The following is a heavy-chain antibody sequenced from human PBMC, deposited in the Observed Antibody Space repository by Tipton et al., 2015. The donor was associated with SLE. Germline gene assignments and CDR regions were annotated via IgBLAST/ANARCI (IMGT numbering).Heavy chain of an antibody. D-gene: IGHD6-6*01. V-gene: IGHV4-31*03. Sequence: TLSLTCTVSGGSISSGGYYWSWIRQHPGKGLEWIGYIYYSGSTYYNPSLKSRVTISVDTSKNQFSLKLSSVTAADTAVYYCARDTAARRGMDVWGQGTTVCVSS. J-gene: IGHJ6*02. CDR1: GGSISSGGYY. CDR3: ARDTAARRGMDV. CDR2: IYYSGST.